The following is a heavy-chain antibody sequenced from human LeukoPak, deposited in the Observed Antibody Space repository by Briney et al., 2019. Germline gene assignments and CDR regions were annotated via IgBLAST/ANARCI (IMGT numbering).Heavy chain of an antibody. D-gene: IGHD5-18*01. CDR3: ARVWVDTAIFLWQQLVQGPFDY. CDR2: ISAYNGNT. CDR1: GYTFTSYG. Sequence: AASVKISCKASGYTFTSYGISWVRQAPGQGLEWMGWISAYNGNTNYAQKLQGKVTMTTDTSTSTAYMELRSLRSDDTAVYYCARVWVDTAIFLWQQLVQGPFDYWGQGTLVTVSS. J-gene: IGHJ4*02. V-gene: IGHV1-18*01.